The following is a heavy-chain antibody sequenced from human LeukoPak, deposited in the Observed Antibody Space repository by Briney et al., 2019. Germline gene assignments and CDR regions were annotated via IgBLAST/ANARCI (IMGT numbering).Heavy chain of an antibody. CDR1: GFTFSSYW. Sequence: GGSLRLSCAASGFTFSSYWMSWVRQAPGKGLEWVANIKQDGSEKHYVDSVKGRFTISRDNAKNSLYLQMNSLRVEDTAVYYCARVRDYYDSSGYDPIYFDYWGQGTLVTVSS. CDR2: IKQDGSEK. V-gene: IGHV3-7*01. D-gene: IGHD3-22*01. CDR3: ARVRDYYDSSGYDPIYFDY. J-gene: IGHJ4*02.